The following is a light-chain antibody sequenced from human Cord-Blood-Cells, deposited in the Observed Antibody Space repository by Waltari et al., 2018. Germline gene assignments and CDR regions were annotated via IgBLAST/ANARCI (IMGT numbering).Light chain of an antibody. V-gene: IGLV3-25*03. CDR2: KDS. J-gene: IGLJ1*01. Sequence: SYELTQPPSVSVSPGQTARITCSGDALPKQYAYWYQQKPGQAPVLVIYKDSERPSGIPDRLSGSSSGTTVTLTISGVQAEDEADYYCQSADSSGTYVFGTGTKVTVL. CDR3: QSADSSGTYV. CDR1: ALPKQY.